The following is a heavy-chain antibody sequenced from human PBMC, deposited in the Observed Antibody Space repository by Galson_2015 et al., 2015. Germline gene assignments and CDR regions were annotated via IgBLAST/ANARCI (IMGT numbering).Heavy chain of an antibody. J-gene: IGHJ6*02. Sequence: SLRLSCAASGFSFSSYEMSWVRQAPGKGLEWVAVISYDGSNKYYADSVKGRFTISRDKNTLYLEMISLRGEDTAEYYCASVYSGSPDYGMDVWGQGTTVTVSS. D-gene: IGHD1-26*01. CDR1: GFSFSSYE. CDR3: ASVYSGSPDYGMDV. V-gene: IGHV3-30*04. CDR2: ISYDGSNK.